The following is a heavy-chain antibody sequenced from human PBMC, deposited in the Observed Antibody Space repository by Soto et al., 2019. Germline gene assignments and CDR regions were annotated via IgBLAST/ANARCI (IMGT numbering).Heavy chain of an antibody. CDR1: GDTFSSYA. Sequence: QVQLVQSGAEVKKPGSSVKVSCKASGDTFSSYAFSWVRQAPGQGLEWMGGIIPIFGTANYGQKFQGRVTITADKSTSKAYMELRRLRSEDTAVYYCARAGYCSGSSCYWFDYWGQGTLVTASS. CDR3: ARAGYCSGSSCYWFDY. CDR2: IIPIFGTA. J-gene: IGHJ4*02. D-gene: IGHD2-15*01. V-gene: IGHV1-69*06.